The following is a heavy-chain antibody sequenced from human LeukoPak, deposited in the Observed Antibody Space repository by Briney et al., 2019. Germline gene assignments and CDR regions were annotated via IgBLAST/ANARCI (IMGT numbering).Heavy chain of an antibody. V-gene: IGHV4-59*01. CDR2: ISYTGST. J-gene: IGHJ5*02. CDR1: GGSISPYF. Sequence: SETLSLTCPVAGGSISPYFWSWIRQPPGKGLEWIGYISYTGSTNYTPHLRSRVTISVDTSKHQFSLQFTSVTAAATAVYYCARDAYRGVTNFDPWGQGTLVTVSS. D-gene: IGHD3-10*01. CDR3: ARDAYRGVTNFDP.